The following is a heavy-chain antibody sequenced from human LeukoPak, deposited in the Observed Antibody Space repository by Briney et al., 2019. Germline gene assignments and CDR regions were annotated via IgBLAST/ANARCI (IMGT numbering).Heavy chain of an antibody. CDR3: ARGRAYDFWSGYYLFDY. CDR2: MNPNSGNT. D-gene: IGHD3-3*01. J-gene: IGHJ4*02. CDR1: GYTFTSYD. V-gene: IGHV1-8*03. Sequence: ASVKVSCKASGYTFTSYDINWVRQATGQGLEWMGWMNPNSGNTGYAQKFQGRVTITRNTSISTAYMELSSLRSEDTAVYYCARGRAYDFWSGYYLFDYWGQGTLVTVSS.